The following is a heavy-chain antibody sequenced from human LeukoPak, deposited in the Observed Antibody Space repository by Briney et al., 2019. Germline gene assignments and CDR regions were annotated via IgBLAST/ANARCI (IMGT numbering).Heavy chain of an antibody. V-gene: IGHV1-24*01. D-gene: IGHD3-10*01. J-gene: IGHJ5*02. CDR3: ATRPHHYYPRFDP. CDR1: GYTLTELS. Sequence: ASVKVSCKVSGYTLTELSMHWVRQAPGKGLEWMGGFYPEDGETIYAQKFQGRVTMTEDTSTDTAYMGLSSLRSEDTAVYYCATRPHHYYPRFDPWGQGTLVTVSS. CDR2: FYPEDGET.